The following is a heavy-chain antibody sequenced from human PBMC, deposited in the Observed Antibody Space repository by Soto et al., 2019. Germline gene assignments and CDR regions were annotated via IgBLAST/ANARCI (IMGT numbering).Heavy chain of an antibody. CDR2: IRGSGVGT. J-gene: IGHJ3*01. V-gene: IGHV3-23*01. CDR3: ARDPNGDYVGAFDG. D-gene: IGHD4-17*01. Sequence: GGSLRLSCVASGFTFSDYAMTWVRQAPGKGLEWVSSIRGSGVGTTYADSVRGRFTILRDNSKNTLYLQMNSLRAEDTAVYYCARDPNGDYVGAFDGRAQRTTVTVSS. CDR1: GFTFSDYA.